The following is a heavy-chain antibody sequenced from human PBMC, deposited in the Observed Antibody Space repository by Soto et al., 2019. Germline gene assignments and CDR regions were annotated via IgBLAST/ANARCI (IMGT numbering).Heavy chain of an antibody. CDR2: IRGSGGST. CDR3: AKTGVAYYDFWSGPYYYMDV. V-gene: IGHV3-23*01. J-gene: IGHJ6*03. CDR1: GFTFSSSA. D-gene: IGHD3-3*01. Sequence: PGGSLRLSCAASGFTFSSSAMSWVRQAPGKGLEWVSGIRGSGGSTYYADSVKGRFTISRDNSKNTLYLQMNSLRAEDTAVYYCAKTGVAYYDFWSGPYYYMDVWGKGTTVTVSS.